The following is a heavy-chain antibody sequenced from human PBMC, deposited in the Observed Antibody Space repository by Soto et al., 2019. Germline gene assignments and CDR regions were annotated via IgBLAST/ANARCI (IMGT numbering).Heavy chain of an antibody. CDR1: GGSISSYY. CDR2: IYYSGST. Sequence: QVQLQESGPGLVKPSETLSLTCTVSGGSISSYYWSWIRQPPGKGLEWIGYIYYSGSTNYNPSLNSRVTISVDTSKNQFSLKLSSVTAADTAVYYCARAVAGRHYYYYGMDVWGQGTTVTVSS. J-gene: IGHJ6*02. D-gene: IGHD6-19*01. V-gene: IGHV4-59*01. CDR3: ARAVAGRHYYYYGMDV.